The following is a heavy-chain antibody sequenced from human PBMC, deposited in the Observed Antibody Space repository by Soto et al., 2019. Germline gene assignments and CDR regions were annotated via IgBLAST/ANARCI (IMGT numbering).Heavy chain of an antibody. CDR2: ISSSSSYI. D-gene: IGHD6-6*01. J-gene: IGHJ5*02. V-gene: IGHV3-21*01. Sequence: PGGSLRLSCAASGFTFSSYSMNWVRQAPGKGLEWVSSISSSSSYIYYADSVKGRFTISRDNAKNSLYLQMNSLRAEDTAVYYCARGQLYSSSSQWFDPWGQGTLVTV. CDR3: ARGQLYSSSSQWFDP. CDR1: GFTFSSYS.